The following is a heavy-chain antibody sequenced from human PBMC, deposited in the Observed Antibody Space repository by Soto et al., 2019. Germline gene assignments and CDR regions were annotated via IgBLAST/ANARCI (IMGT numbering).Heavy chain of an antibody. CDR1: GGSISRGGHY. CDR2: VHSSWTS. CDR3: LRFYDSGSDIISF. J-gene: IGHJ1*01. D-gene: IGHD1-26*01. Sequence: SETLSLPWTGSGGSISRGGHYWSWVRQFPGKGLEWIGCVHSSWTSQYNPSLKSRLSISMDTSTNQLSLKLSSMNAADTAVYYFLRFYDSGSDIISFWGQGTLVTVSS. V-gene: IGHV4-31*02.